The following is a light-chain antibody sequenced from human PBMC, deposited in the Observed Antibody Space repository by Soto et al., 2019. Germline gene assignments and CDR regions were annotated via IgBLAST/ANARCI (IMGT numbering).Light chain of an antibody. CDR1: QSVSTY. CDR2: EAS. V-gene: IGKV3-11*01. CDR3: QQRSNWPRT. Sequence: EIVLTQSPATLSLSPGERATLSCRASQSVSTYLAWFQQKPGQPPRLLIYEASNRATGIPARFSGSGSGTDFTLTTTSLEPEDFAVYYCQQRSNWPRTFGQGTKLEIK. J-gene: IGKJ2*01.